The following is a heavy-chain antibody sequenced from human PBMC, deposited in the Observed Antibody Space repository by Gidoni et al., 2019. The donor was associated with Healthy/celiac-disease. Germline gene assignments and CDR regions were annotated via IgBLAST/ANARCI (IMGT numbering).Heavy chain of an antibody. CDR1: RFTFRSYA. Sequence: EVQLLESGGGLVQPGGSLSLSCAASRFTFRSYAMRWVRQAPGKGLEWVSDVSGSGVSTNYADSVKGRFTISRDNSKNTLYLQMSSLRAEDTAVYYCAKRGTTMVIYWGQGTLVTVSS. V-gene: IGHV3-23*01. D-gene: IGHD5-18*01. CDR2: VSGSGVST. CDR3: AKRGTTMVIY. J-gene: IGHJ4*02.